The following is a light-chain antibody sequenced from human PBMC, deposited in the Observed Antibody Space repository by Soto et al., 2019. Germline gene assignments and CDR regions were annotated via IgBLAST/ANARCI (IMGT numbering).Light chain of an antibody. CDR2: EVS. V-gene: IGLV2-23*02. CDR1: SSDVGSYNL. J-gene: IGLJ1*01. CDR3: CSYAGSSTFV. Sequence: QSVLTQPASVSGSPGQSITISCTGTSSDVGSYNLVSWYQQHPGKAPKLMIYEVSKRPSGVSNRFSGSKSGNTASLTISGLQAEEEADYYCCSYAGSSTFVFGTGTKLNVL.